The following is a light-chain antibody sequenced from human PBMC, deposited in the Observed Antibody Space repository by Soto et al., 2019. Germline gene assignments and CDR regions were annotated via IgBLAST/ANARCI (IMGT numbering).Light chain of an antibody. J-gene: IGKJ1*01. CDR3: RQYNSYST. V-gene: IGKV1-5*01. CDR1: QSINSW. Sequence: DIQMTQSPSTLSASVGDRVTITCRASQSINSWLAWYQQKPGKAPKLLIYDASSLESGVPSRFSGSGSGTEFTLTISSLQPDDFATYYCRQYNSYSTFGQGTKVDIK. CDR2: DAS.